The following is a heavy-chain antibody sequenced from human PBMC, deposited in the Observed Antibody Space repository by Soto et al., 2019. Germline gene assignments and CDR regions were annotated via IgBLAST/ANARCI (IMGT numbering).Heavy chain of an antibody. J-gene: IGHJ3*02. CDR1: GGTFSSYT. Sequence: QVQLVQSGAEVKKPGSSVKVSCKASGGTFSSYTISWVRQAPGQGLEWMGRIIPILGIANYAEKFQGRATITADKSTSTAYMELSSLRSEDTAVYYCASADCSGGSCDSVSDAFDIWGQGTMVTVSS. D-gene: IGHD2-15*01. CDR2: IIPILGIA. CDR3: ASADCSGGSCDSVSDAFDI. V-gene: IGHV1-69*02.